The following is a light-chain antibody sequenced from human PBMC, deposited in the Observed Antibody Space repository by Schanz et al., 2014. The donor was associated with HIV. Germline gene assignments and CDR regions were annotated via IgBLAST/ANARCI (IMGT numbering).Light chain of an antibody. Sequence: DSQLTQSPSSLSASVGDRVTITCRASQSISSYLNWYQQKPGKPPQLLIYRASTLQSGVPSRFSGSGSGTDFTLTINSLQREDFTSYYCQQSYSVPPTFGQGTKVEI. V-gene: IGKV1-39*01. CDR2: RAS. CDR1: QSISSY. J-gene: IGKJ2*01. CDR3: QQSYSVPPT.